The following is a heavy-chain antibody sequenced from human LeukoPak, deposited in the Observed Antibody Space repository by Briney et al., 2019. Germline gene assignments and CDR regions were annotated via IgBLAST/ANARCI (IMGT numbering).Heavy chain of an antibody. CDR3: ARGRYGTVTRGWFDP. J-gene: IGHJ5*02. CDR2: IYYSGTT. Sequence: PSETLSLTCTVSGGSISSYYWSWIRQPPGKGLEWIGYIYYSGTTNYNPSLKSRVTISVDTSKKEISLKLSSVTAADTAVYYCARGRYGTVTRGWFDPWGRGTLVTVSS. V-gene: IGHV4-59*01. D-gene: IGHD1-1*01. CDR1: GGSISSYY.